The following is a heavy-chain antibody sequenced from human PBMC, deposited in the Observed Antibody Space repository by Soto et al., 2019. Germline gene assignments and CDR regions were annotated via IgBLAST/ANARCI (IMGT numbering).Heavy chain of an antibody. D-gene: IGHD3-16*02. CDR1: GGSINSMNW. J-gene: IGHJ3*01. V-gene: IGHV4-4*02. Sequence: QVQVQESGPGLVKPSETLSLICTVSGGSINSMNWWSWVRQPPGKGLEWIGEIHHSGITTYSPSLKSRVTISVDESKTQVSLTLNSVTAADTAVYYCASGFLYLWGRYRHPSGDDSFDVWGQGTAVTV. CDR2: IHHSGIT. CDR3: ASGFLYLWGRYRHPSGDDSFDV.